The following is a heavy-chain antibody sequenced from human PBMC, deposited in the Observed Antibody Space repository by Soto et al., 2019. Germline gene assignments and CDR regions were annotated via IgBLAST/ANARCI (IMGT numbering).Heavy chain of an antibody. CDR3: ARGPFSYYDFWSGYYPHNWFDP. CDR2: ISGSSSNI. CDR1: GFTFSSYA. Sequence: PGGSLRLSCAASGFTFSSYAMSWVRQAPGKGLEWVSAISGSSSNIYYADSVKGRFTISRDNAKNSLYLQMNSLRAEDTAVYYCARGPFSYYDFWSGYYPHNWFDPWGQGTLVTVSS. J-gene: IGHJ5*02. D-gene: IGHD3-3*01. V-gene: IGHV3-21*01.